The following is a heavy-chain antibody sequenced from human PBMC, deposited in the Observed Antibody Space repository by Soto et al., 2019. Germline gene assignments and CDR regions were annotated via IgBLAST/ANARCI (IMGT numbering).Heavy chain of an antibody. Sequence: QVQLVESGGGVVQPGRSLRLSCAASGFTFSSYAMHWVRQAPGKGLEWVAVISYDGSNKYYADSVKGRFTISSDNSKNALYLQMNSLRAEDTAVYYCARNLWFGQSDYYYYGMDVWGQGTTVTVSS. CDR1: GFTFSSYA. D-gene: IGHD3-10*01. J-gene: IGHJ6*02. CDR2: ISYDGSNK. V-gene: IGHV3-30-3*01. CDR3: ARNLWFGQSDYYYYGMDV.